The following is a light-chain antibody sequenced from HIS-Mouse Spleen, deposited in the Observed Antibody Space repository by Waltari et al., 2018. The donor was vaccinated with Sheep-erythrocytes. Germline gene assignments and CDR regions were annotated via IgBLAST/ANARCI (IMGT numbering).Light chain of an antibody. V-gene: IGLV1-36*01. CDR1: SSNIGTNA. CDR3: AAWDDSLNGPV. J-gene: IGLJ3*02. Sequence: QSVLTQPPSVSEAPRQRVTIPCSGSSSNIGTNAVNWYQQPPGKAPKLLIYYDDLLPSGVSDRFSGSKSGTSASLAISGLQSEDEADYYCAAWDDSLNGPVFGGGTKLTVL. CDR2: YDD.